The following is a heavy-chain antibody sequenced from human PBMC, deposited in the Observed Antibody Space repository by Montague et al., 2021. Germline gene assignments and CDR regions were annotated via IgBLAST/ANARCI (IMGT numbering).Heavy chain of an antibody. Sequence: SLRLSCAASGFSFSSLWMHWVRQAPGKGLVWVSRINSDGSSTSYADSVKGRFTISRDNAKNTLYLQMNSLRAIDTAVYYCARDGDYYDSGGYYPGYWGQGTLVTVSS. CDR3: ARDGDYYDSGGYYPGY. CDR1: GFSFSSLW. V-gene: IGHV3-74*01. J-gene: IGHJ4*02. D-gene: IGHD3-22*01. CDR2: INSDGSST.